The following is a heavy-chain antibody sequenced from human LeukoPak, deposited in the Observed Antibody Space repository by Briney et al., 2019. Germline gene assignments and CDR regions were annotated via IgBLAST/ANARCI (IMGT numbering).Heavy chain of an antibody. D-gene: IGHD6-13*01. Sequence: PSETLSLTCTVSGGSISSYYWSWIRQPPGKGLEWIGYIYYSGSTNYNPSLKSRVTIPVDTSKNQFSLKLSSVTAADTAVYYCARGWDSSSWYDYWGQGTLVTVSS. V-gene: IGHV4-59*01. CDR3: ARGWDSSSWYDY. CDR1: GGSISSYY. J-gene: IGHJ4*02. CDR2: IYYSGST.